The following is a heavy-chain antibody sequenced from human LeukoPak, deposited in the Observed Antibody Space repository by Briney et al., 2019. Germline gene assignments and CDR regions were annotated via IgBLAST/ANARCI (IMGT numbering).Heavy chain of an antibody. CDR3: AREGSSEYSSGWSDAFDI. V-gene: IGHV4-31*03. J-gene: IGHJ3*02. Sequence: SQTLSLTCTVSGGSISSDGYYWSWIRQLPGKGLEWIGYTYYSRSTYYNPSLKSRVIISVDTSRNQFSLKLSSVTAADTAVYYCAREGSSEYSSGWSDAFDIWGQGTMVTVSS. CDR1: GGSISSDGYY. CDR2: TYYSRST. D-gene: IGHD6-19*01.